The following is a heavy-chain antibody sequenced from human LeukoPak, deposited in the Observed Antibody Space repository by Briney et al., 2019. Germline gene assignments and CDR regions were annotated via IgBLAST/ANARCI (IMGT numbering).Heavy chain of an antibody. J-gene: IGHJ5*02. CDR3: ARDPRGGTSRDNWFDP. CDR1: GGSISSYY. V-gene: IGHV4-59*01. Sequence: PSETLSLTCTVSGGSISSYYWSWARQPPGKGLEWIGYIYYSGSTNYNPSLKSRVTISVDTSKYQFSLKLNSVTAADTAVYYCARDPRGGTSRDNWFDPWGQGTLVTVSS. D-gene: IGHD1-1*01. CDR2: IYYSGST.